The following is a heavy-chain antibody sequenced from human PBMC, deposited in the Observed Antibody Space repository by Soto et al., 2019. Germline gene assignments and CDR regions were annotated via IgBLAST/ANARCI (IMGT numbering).Heavy chain of an antibody. CDR3: TSSLYSSGYYYSVR. Sequence: GLSLRHSCGASGFTLSGSAVHCVRQASGKGLEWVGRIRSKANSYATAYAASVKGRFTISRDDSKNTAYLQMNSLKTEDTAVYYCTSSLYSSGYYYSVRWGQGTLVTVSS. CDR2: IRSKANSYAT. J-gene: IGHJ4*02. D-gene: IGHD3-22*01. V-gene: IGHV3-73*01. CDR1: GFTLSGSA.